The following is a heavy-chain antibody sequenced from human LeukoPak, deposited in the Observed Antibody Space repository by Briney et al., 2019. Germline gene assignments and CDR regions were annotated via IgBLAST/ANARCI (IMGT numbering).Heavy chain of an antibody. Sequence: GGSLRLSCAASGFTFSSYAMSWVRQAPGKGLEWVSAISGSGGSTYYADSVKGRFTISRDNSKNTLYLQMNSLRAEDTAVYYCAEGSFERWLQLGAFDIWGQGTMVTVSS. D-gene: IGHD5-24*01. CDR2: ISGSGGST. J-gene: IGHJ3*02. CDR1: GFTFSSYA. V-gene: IGHV3-23*01. CDR3: AEGSFERWLQLGAFDI.